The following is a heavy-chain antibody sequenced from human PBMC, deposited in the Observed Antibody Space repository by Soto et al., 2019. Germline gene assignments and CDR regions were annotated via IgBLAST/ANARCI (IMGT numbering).Heavy chain of an antibody. CDR2: IVVGSGNT. CDR3: ARAQVVAGTGGYY. Sequence: ASLKFSCKSSGFTFTSSAVQWVRQARGQRLEWIGWIVVGSGNTNYAQKFQERVTITRDMSTSTAYMELSSLRSEDTAVYYCARAQVVAGTGGYYWGQGALVTVSS. V-gene: IGHV1-58*01. J-gene: IGHJ4*02. CDR1: GFTFTSSA. D-gene: IGHD6-19*01.